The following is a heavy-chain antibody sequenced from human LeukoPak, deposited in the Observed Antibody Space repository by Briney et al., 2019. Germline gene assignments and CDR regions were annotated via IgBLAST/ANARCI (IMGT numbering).Heavy chain of an antibody. CDR2: IIPILGIA. V-gene: IGHV1-69*04. J-gene: IGHJ6*02. CDR3: ASCSGGSCSSYYGMDV. CDR1: GGTFSSYA. Sequence: GSPVKVSCKASGGTFSSYAISWVRQAPGQGLEWMGRIIPILGIANYAQKFQGRVTITADKSTSTAYMELSSLRSEDTAVYYCASCSGGSCSSYYGMDVWGQGTTVTVSS. D-gene: IGHD2-15*01.